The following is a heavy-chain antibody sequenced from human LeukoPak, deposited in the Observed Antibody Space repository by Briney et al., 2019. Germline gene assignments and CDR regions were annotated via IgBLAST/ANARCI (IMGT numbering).Heavy chain of an antibody. CDR2: ISSDSSTI. CDR3: ARDEDAF. J-gene: IGHJ4*02. CDR1: GGSISSSTYC. Sequence: PSETLSLTCTVSGGSISSSTYCWSWVRQPPGKGLEWVSYISSDSSTIFYADSVKGRFTISRDNVKNSLFLQLNSLRDEDTAVYYCARDEDAFGGQGTLVTVSS. V-gene: IGHV3-48*02.